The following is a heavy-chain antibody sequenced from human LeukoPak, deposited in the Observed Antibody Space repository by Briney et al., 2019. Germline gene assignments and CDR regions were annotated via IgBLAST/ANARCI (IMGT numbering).Heavy chain of an antibody. CDR2: INHSGST. CDR3: ARRQWSSGWYRKYNWFDP. CDR1: GGSISSSSYY. D-gene: IGHD6-13*01. V-gene: IGHV4-39*07. Sequence: SETLSLTCTVSGGSISSSSYYWSWIRQPPGKGLEWIGEINHSGSTNYNPSLKSRVTISVDTSKNQFSLKLSSVTAADTAVYYCARRQWSSGWYRKYNWFDPWGQGTLVTVSS. J-gene: IGHJ5*02.